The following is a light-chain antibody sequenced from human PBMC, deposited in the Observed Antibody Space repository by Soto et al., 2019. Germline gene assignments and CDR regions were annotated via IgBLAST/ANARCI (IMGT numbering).Light chain of an antibody. CDR3: QQFNV. V-gene: IGKV1-13*02. J-gene: IGKJ4*01. CDR1: QGIGSA. Sequence: IQMTQSPSSLSASVGDRVTITCRASQGIGSALAWYQQRPGKAPKLLIYDASSLESGVPSRFSGSGSGTDFTLTISSLQPEDFATYYCQQFNVFGGGTKVDI. CDR2: DAS.